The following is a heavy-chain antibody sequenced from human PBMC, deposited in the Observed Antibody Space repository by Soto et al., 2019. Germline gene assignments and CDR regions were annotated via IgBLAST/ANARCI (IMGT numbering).Heavy chain of an antibody. CDR1: GFTFSINY. Sequence: GGSLRLSCAASGFTFSINYMSFVRQAPGKGLEWVSVIYSGGSTYCADSVKGRFTISRDNAKNTLYLQMNSLRAADTAVYYCARGDMVRGVTNYSYYMDVWGKGTTVTVSS. CDR3: ARGDMVRGVTNYSYYMDV. CDR2: IYSGGST. V-gene: IGHV3-66*01. J-gene: IGHJ6*03. D-gene: IGHD3-10*01.